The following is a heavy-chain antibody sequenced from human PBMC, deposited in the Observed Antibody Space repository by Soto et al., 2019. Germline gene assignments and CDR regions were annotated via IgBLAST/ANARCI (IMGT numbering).Heavy chain of an antibody. CDR1: GFTFSSYG. D-gene: IGHD6-13*01. Sequence: QVQLVESGGGVVQPGRSLRLSCAASGFTFSSYGMHWVRQAPGKGLEWVAVIWYDGSNKYYADSVKGRFTISRDNSKNTLYLQMNSLIAEDTAVYYCARAAAGRVYFDYWGQGTLVTVSS. V-gene: IGHV3-33*01. J-gene: IGHJ4*02. CDR3: ARAAAGRVYFDY. CDR2: IWYDGSNK.